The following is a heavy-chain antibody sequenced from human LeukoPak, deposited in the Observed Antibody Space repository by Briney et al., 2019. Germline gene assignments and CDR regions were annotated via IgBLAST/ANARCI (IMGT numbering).Heavy chain of an antibody. CDR2: IKQDGSEK. V-gene: IGHV3-7*01. D-gene: IGHD2-2*01. CDR1: GFTFSTYA. J-gene: IGHJ6*03. CDR3: ARGRSSTSFLYYYYYYMDV. Sequence: GGSLRLSCAASGFTFSTYAMSWVRQAPGKGLEWVANIKQDGSEKYYVDSVKGRFTISRDNAKNSLYLQMNSLRAEDTAVYYCARGRSSTSFLYYYYYYMDVWGKGTTVTVSS.